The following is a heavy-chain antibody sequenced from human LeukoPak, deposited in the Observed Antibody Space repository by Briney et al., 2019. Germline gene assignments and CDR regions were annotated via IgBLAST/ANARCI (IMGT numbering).Heavy chain of an antibody. CDR2: ISWNSGSI. J-gene: IGHJ4*02. V-gene: IGHV3-9*03. D-gene: IGHD1-26*01. CDR1: GFTFDDYA. Sequence: GGSLRLSCAASGFTFDDYAMHWVRQAPAKGLEGVSGISWNSGSIGYADSVKGRFTISRDNAKNSLYPQMNSLRAEDMAVYYCAKDIGEWEGLDYWGQGTLVTVSS. CDR3: AKDIGEWEGLDY.